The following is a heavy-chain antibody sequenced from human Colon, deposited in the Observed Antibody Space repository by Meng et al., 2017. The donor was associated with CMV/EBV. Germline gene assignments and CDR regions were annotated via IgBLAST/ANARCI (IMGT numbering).Heavy chain of an antibody. D-gene: IGHD3/OR15-3a*01. CDR1: GFTFRSYA. CDR2: IKHDGSNQ. Sequence: QVQLVESGGGVVQPGGSLRLSCVASGFTFRSYAMHWVRQAPGKGLEWVAMIKHDGSNQYYGDSVNGRFTISRDSSKNTLYLQMNSLRTEDTAVYYCGKERTGYYIQHWGQGTLVTVSS. V-gene: IGHV3-30*02. CDR3: GKERTGYYIQH. J-gene: IGHJ1*01.